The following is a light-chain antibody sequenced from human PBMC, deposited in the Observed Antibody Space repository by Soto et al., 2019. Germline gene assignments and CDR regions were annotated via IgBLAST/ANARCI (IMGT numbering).Light chain of an antibody. CDR2: GAS. J-gene: IGKJ2*01. CDR3: QQYNNWPPAT. Sequence: EIVMTQSPATLSVSPGERATLSCRASQSVSSNLAWYQQKPGQAPRLLIYGASTRATGIPARFSGSGSGTEFTLTISSLQPEDFAVYYCQQYNNWPPATFGQGTNLEIK. V-gene: IGKV3-15*01. CDR1: QSVSSN.